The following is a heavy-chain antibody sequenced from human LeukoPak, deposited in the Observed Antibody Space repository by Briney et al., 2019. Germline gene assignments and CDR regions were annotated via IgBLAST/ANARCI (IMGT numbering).Heavy chain of an antibody. CDR1: GYTYTSYA. CDR3: ARDIVVVPAAIPNGMDV. D-gene: IGHD2-2*01. Sequence: GASVKVSCKASGYTYTSYAIHWVRQAPGQNLEWMGWINTGHGNTKYSQKFQGRVTITRDTSASTAYMELSSLRSEDTAVYYCARDIVVVPAAIPNGMDVWGQGTTVTVSS. V-gene: IGHV1-3*04. J-gene: IGHJ6*02. CDR2: INTGHGNT.